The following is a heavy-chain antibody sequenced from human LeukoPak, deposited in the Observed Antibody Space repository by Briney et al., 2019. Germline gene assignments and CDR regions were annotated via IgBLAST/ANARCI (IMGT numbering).Heavy chain of an antibody. CDR2: IYYSGST. V-gene: IGHV4-59*12. Sequence: SETLSLTCTVSGGSISSYYWSWIRQPPGKGLEWIGYIYYSGSTNYNPSLKSRVTISVDTSKNQFSLKLSSVTAADTAVYYCARESPFDYWGQGTLVTVSS. CDR3: ARESPFDY. J-gene: IGHJ4*02. CDR1: GGSISSYY.